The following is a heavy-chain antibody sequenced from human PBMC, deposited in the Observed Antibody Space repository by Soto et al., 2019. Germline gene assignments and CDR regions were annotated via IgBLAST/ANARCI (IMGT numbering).Heavy chain of an antibody. CDR2: IYYSGST. CDR1: GGCISSYY. CDR3: AREGNWNYPHALDI. D-gene: IGHD1-7*01. J-gene: IGHJ3*02. Sequence: QVQLQESGPGLVKPSETLSLTCTVSGGCISSYYWSWIRQPPGKGLEWIGYIYYSGSTNYNPSLKSRVTISVDTSKNQFSLKLSSVTAADTAVYYCAREGNWNYPHALDIWGQGTMVTVSS. V-gene: IGHV4-59*01.